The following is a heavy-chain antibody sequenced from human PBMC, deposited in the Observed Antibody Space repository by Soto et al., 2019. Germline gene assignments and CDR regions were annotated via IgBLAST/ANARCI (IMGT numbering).Heavy chain of an antibody. D-gene: IGHD1-20*01. CDR2: ISYDGSNK. Sequence: PGGSLRLSCAASGFTFSSYGMHWVRQAPGKGLEWVAVISYDGSNKYYADSAKGRFTISRDNSKNTLYLQMNSLRAEDTAVYYCAKGLTGTTINYWGQGTLVTVSS. J-gene: IGHJ4*02. V-gene: IGHV3-30*18. CDR1: GFTFSSYG. CDR3: AKGLTGTTINY.